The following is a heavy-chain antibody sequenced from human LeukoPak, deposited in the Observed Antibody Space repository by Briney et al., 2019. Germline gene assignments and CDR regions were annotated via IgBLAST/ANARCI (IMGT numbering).Heavy chain of an antibody. D-gene: IGHD2-15*01. CDR1: GYTFTSYA. J-gene: IGHJ3*02. CDR2: ISAHNGNA. CDR3: ARERYCSGGSCYSGALDT. Sequence: ASVKVSCKASGYTFTSYAMNRVRQAPGQGLEWMGWISAHNGNADYAQKFQGRVTMTTDTSTSTAYMELRSLRSDDRAVYYCARERYCSGGSCYSGALDTWGQGTMVTVSS. V-gene: IGHV1-18*01.